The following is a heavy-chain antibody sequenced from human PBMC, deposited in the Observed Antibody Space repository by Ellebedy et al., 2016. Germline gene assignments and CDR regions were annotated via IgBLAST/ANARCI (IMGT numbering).Heavy chain of an antibody. CDR2: ISGSGGST. J-gene: IGHJ4*02. Sequence: GESLKISXAASGFTFSSYAMSWVRQAPGKGLEWVSAISGSGGSTYYADSVKGRFTISRDNSKNTLYLQMNSLRAKDTAVYYCAKAGPSNYDILTGYYNVLHWGQGTLVTVSS. D-gene: IGHD3-9*01. CDR1: GFTFSSYA. V-gene: IGHV3-23*01. CDR3: AKAGPSNYDILTGYYNVLH.